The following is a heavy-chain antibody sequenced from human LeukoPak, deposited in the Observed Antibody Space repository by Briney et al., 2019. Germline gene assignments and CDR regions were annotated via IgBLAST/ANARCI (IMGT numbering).Heavy chain of an antibody. CDR2: ISYDGSNK. J-gene: IGHJ5*02. CDR1: GFTFSSYA. V-gene: IGHV3-30-3*01. D-gene: IGHD2-2*01. Sequence: PGGSLRLSCAASGFTFSSYAMHWVRQAPGKGLEWVAVISYDGSNKYYADSVKGRFTISRDNSKNTLYLQMNSLRAEDTAVYYCARDPEDIVVVPAAIGPGWFDPWGQGTLVTVSS. CDR3: ARDPEDIVVVPAAIGPGWFDP.